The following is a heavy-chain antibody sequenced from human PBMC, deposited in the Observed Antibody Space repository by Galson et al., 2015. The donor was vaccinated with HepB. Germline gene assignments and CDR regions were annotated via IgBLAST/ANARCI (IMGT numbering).Heavy chain of an antibody. D-gene: IGHD3-22*01. V-gene: IGHV3-23*01. CDR2: ISGSGGST. CDR3: AKDGITMIVVVPGWFDP. CDR1: GFTFSSYA. Sequence: SLRLSCAASGFTFSSYAMSWVRQAPGKGLEWVSAISGSGGSTYYADSVKGRFTISRDNSKNTLYLQMNSLRAEDTAVYYCAKDGITMIVVVPGWFDPWGQGTLVTVSS. J-gene: IGHJ5*02.